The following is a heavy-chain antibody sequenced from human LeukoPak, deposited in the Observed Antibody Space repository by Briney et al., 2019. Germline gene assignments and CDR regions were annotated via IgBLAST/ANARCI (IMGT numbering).Heavy chain of an antibody. CDR2: IHYSGNT. CDR3: ARSELLWFGKVNSGFDF. D-gene: IGHD3-10*01. V-gene: IGHV4-59*01. CDR1: GGSISSYY. J-gene: IGHJ4*02. Sequence: SETLSLTCTVSGGSISSYYWSWMRQPPGKGLEWIGYIHYSGNTNRNPSLKSRVTISVDTSKNQFSLKLSSVTAADTAVYYCARSELLWFGKVNSGFDFWGQGTLVTVSS.